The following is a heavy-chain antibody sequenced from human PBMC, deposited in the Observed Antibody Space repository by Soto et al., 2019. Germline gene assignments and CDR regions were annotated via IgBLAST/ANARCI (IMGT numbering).Heavy chain of an antibody. D-gene: IGHD3-9*01. Sequence: GGSLRLSCAASGFTFSSYAMSWVRQAPGKGLEWVSAISGSGGSTYYADSVKGRFTISRDNSKNTLYLQMNSLRAEDTAVYYCAKDQYILTGPRVFDYWGQGTLVTVSS. V-gene: IGHV3-23*01. CDR3: AKDQYILTGPRVFDY. J-gene: IGHJ4*02. CDR2: ISGSGGST. CDR1: GFTFSSYA.